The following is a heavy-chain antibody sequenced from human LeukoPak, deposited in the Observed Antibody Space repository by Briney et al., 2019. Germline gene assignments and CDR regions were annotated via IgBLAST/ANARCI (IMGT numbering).Heavy chain of an antibody. J-gene: IGHJ2*01. V-gene: IGHV1-3*01. Sequence: GASVKVSCKASGYTFTSYAMQWVRQAPGQRLEWMGWINAGNGNTKNSQKFQGRVTITRDTSANTAYMEPSRLRSEDTAVYYCARVGDDWYFALWGRGTLVTVSS. CDR3: ARVGDDWYFAL. CDR1: GYTFTSYA. CDR2: INAGNGNT. D-gene: IGHD3-16*01.